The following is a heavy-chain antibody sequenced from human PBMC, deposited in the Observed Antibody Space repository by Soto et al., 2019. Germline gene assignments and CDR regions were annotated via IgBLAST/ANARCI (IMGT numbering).Heavy chain of an antibody. Sequence: QITLKESGPTLVKPTQTLTLTCTFSGFSLSTSEVGVGWIRQPPGKALEWLALIYWDDDKRYSPSLKSRLTITKDTSKNQVVLTMTYMDPVDTATYYCAHRFDWYYFDYWGQGTLVTVSS. CDR1: GFSLSTSEVG. CDR2: IYWDDDK. V-gene: IGHV2-5*02. D-gene: IGHD3-9*01. J-gene: IGHJ4*02. CDR3: AHRFDWYYFDY.